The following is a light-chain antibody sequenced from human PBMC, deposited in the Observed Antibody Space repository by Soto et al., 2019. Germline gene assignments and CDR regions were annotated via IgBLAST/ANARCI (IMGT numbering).Light chain of an antibody. V-gene: IGLV2-8*01. J-gene: IGLJ2*01. Sequence: QSVLTQPPSASGSPGQSVTITCPGTENDIGFANYVSWYQQHPDEAPKLLIYEVFKRPSEIPARFSASKSGNTASLIVSGLQPEAEAEYFSSSFPDGFNLVFGGGTKVTVL. CDR2: EVF. CDR1: ENDIGFANY. CDR3: SSFPDGFNLV.